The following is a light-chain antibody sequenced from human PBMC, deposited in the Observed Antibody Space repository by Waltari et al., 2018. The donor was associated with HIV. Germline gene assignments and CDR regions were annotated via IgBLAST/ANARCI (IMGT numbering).Light chain of an antibody. CDR3: CSYAGMYTWV. CDR1: SSDVGSYNY. V-gene: IGLV2-11*01. CDR2: DVS. J-gene: IGLJ3*02. Sequence: QSSLTQPRSVSGSPGQSVTLSCSGTSSDVGSYNYVSWYQQHPGKAPKVMIYDVSKRPSGVPDRFSGSKSGKTASLTISGLQAEDEADYYCCSYAGMYTWVFGGGTKLTVL.